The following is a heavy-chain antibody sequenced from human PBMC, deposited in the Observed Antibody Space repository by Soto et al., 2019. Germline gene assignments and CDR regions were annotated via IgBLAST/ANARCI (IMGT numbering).Heavy chain of an antibody. Sequence: EVQLVESGGGLVQPGGSLKLSCAASGFTFSDSAMHWVRQASGKGLEWVGRIRSKPNTDATAYAASVKGRFTISRDDSKSTAYLQMSSLKTEDTAVYYCTRHVDCSGGSCCSGYYYYMDVWGKGTTVTVSS. CDR1: GFTFSDSA. CDR3: TRHVDCSGGSCCSGYYYYMDV. V-gene: IGHV3-73*01. D-gene: IGHD2-15*01. CDR2: IRSKPNTDAT. J-gene: IGHJ6*03.